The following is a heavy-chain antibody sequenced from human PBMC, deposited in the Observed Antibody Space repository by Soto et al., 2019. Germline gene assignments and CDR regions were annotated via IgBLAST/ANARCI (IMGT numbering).Heavy chain of an antibody. V-gene: IGHV4-39*01. D-gene: IGHD1-20*01. Sequence: PSETLSLTCTVSGGAIISSSYYFCCIGQPPGKGLELIGSIYYSGSTYYNPSLKSRVTISVDTSKNQFSLKLSSVTAADTAVYYCARHAAGITYFDYWGQGTLVTVSS. CDR3: ARHAAGITYFDY. CDR1: GGAIISSSYY. J-gene: IGHJ4*02. CDR2: IYYSGST.